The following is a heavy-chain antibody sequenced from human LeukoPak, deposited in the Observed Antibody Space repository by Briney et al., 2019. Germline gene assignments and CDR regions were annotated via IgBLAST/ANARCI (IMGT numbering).Heavy chain of an antibody. J-gene: IGHJ4*02. CDR1: GFTFSTYA. CDR3: ARSGYSYGRFDY. Sequence: GGSLRLSCAASGFTFSTYAMSWVRQAPGKGLEWVSYISSSGSTIYYADSVKGRFTISRDNAKNSLYLQMNSLRAEDAAVYYCARSGYSYGRFDYWGQGTLVTVSS. V-gene: IGHV3-11*01. CDR2: ISSSGSTI. D-gene: IGHD5-18*01.